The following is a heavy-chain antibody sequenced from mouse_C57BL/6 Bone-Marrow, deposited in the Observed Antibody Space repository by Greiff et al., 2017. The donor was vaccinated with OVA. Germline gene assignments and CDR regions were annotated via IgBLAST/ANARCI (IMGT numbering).Heavy chain of an antibody. CDR2: IDPSDSYT. Sequence: VQLQQSGAELARPGASVKLSCKASGYTFTSYWMHWVKQRPGQGLEWIGVIDPSDSYTNYNQKFKGKATLTVDTSSSTAYMQLSSLTSEDSAVYYCARSGYYDYDGGFAYWGQGTLVTVSA. D-gene: IGHD2-4*01. J-gene: IGHJ3*01. CDR1: GYTFTSYW. CDR3: ARSGYYDYDGGFAY. V-gene: IGHV1-59*01.